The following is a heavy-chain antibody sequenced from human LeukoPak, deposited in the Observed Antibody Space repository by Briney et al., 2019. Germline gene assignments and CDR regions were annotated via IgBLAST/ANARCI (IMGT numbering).Heavy chain of an antibody. J-gene: IGHJ5*02. CDR3: ARSGSPRAWFDP. V-gene: IGHV4-31*03. CDR1: GGSISSGGYY. Sequence: PSETLSLTCTVSGGSISSGGYYWSWIRQRPGKGLEWIGYIYYSGSTYYNPSLKSRVTISVDTSKNQFSLKLSSVTAADTAVYYCARSGSPRAWFDPWGQGTLVTVSS. CDR2: IYYSGST.